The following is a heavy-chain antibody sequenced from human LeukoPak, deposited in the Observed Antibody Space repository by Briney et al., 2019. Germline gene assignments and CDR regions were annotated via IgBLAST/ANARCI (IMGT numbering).Heavy chain of an antibody. J-gene: IGHJ4*02. Sequence: ASVKVSCKASGYTFTSYGISWVRQAPGQGLEWMGWISAYNGNTNYAQKLQGRVTMTTDTSTSTAYMELRSLRSDDTAVYYCARAILGDFWSGYYTKVFDYWGQGTLVTVSS. CDR3: ARAILGDFWSGYYTKVFDY. CDR1: GYTFTSYG. CDR2: ISAYNGNT. V-gene: IGHV1-18*01. D-gene: IGHD3-3*01.